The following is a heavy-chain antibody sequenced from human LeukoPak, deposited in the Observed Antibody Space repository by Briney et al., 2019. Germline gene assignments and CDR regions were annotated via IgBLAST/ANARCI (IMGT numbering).Heavy chain of an antibody. Sequence: GGSLRLSCAASGFTFSSYAMHWVRQAPGKGLEWVAVISYDGSNKYYADSVKGRFTISRDNSKNTLYLQMNSLRAEGTAVYYCARDRYCSSTSCPGWFDPWGQGTLVTVSS. CDR1: GFTFSSYA. D-gene: IGHD2-2*01. CDR2: ISYDGSNK. CDR3: ARDRYCSSTSCPGWFDP. J-gene: IGHJ5*02. V-gene: IGHV3-30-3*01.